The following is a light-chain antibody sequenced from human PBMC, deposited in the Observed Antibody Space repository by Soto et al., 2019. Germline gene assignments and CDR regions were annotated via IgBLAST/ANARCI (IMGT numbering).Light chain of an antibody. CDR1: QSVSSN. V-gene: IGKV3-15*01. CDR2: GAS. J-gene: IGKJ1*01. Sequence: EIVMTQSPATLSVSPGERATLSCRASQSVSSNLAWYQQKPGRAPRLLIYGASTRVTGVPARFSGSGSGTEFTLTISSLQSEDFAVYYCQQYNNWPLWAFGQGTKVGIK. CDR3: QQYNNWPLWA.